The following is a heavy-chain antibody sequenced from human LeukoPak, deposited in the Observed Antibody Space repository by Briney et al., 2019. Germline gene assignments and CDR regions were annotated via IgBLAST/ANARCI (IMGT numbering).Heavy chain of an antibody. V-gene: IGHV3-66*01. J-gene: IGHJ4*02. CDR3: ARCSPITVTVDY. CDR2: IYSGGST. Sequence: GRSLRLSCAASGFTVSSNYMSWVRQAPGKGLEWVSVIYSGGSTYYADSVKGRFTISRDNSKNTLYLQMNSLRAEDTAVYYCARCSPITVTVDYWGQGTLVTVSS. D-gene: IGHD4-17*01. CDR1: GFTVSSNY.